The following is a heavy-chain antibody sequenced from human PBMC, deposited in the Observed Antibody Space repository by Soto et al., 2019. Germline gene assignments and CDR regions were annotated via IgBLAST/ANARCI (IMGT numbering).Heavy chain of an antibody. D-gene: IGHD2-2*01. CDR2: ISSNGGGT. J-gene: IGHJ4*02. CDR3: AREGYCSSTSCYSFDY. CDR1: GFTFSYYA. Sequence: EVQLVESGGGLVQPGGSLRLSCAASGFTFSYYAMHWVRQAPGKGLEYVSAISSNGGGTYYANSVKGRFTISRDNSKNTLYLQMGSLRAEDMAVYYCAREGYCSSTSCYSFDYWGQGKMVTVSS. V-gene: IGHV3-64*01.